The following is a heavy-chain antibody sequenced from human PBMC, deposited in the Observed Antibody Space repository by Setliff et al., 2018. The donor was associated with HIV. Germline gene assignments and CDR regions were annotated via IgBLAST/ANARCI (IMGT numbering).Heavy chain of an antibody. CDR3: ALTGHRLLRGYMDV. Sequence: PSETLSLTCSVSTDSFSNFHWSWMRQPAGKGLEWIGRIYVSGDTNYNPSLKSRVTMSLDTSKKHFSLNLKSVTAADTAVYYCALTGHRLLRGYMDVWGKGTTVTVSS. V-gene: IGHV4-4*07. CDR2: IYVSGDT. D-gene: IGHD2-15*01. CDR1: TDSFSNFH. J-gene: IGHJ6*03.